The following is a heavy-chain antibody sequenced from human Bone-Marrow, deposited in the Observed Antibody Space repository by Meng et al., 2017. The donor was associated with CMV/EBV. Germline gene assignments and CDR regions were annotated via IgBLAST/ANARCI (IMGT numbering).Heavy chain of an antibody. V-gene: IGHV3-21*01. CDR1: GFTFSSYW. D-gene: IGHD2-2*01. CDR3: VRADPTKRSSTTSCLDY. Sequence: GESLKISCAASGFTFSSYWMSWVRQAPGKGLEWVSAISSGSHYIYYADSVKGRFTISRDNAKNSLYLQMNSLRAEDTAVYYCVRADPTKRSSTTSCLDYWGQGTLVTVSS. J-gene: IGHJ4*02. CDR2: ISSGSHYI.